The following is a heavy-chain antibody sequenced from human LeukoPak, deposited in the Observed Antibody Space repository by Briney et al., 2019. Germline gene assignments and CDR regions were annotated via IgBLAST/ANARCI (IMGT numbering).Heavy chain of an antibody. Sequence: ASVKVSCKAYGYTFTGYYMHWVRQAPGQGLEWMGWINPNSGGTNYAQKFQSRVTMTRDTSISTAYMELSRLRSDDTAVYYCARDRHYYDSSGYYDYWGQGTLVTVSS. V-gene: IGHV1-2*02. CDR1: GYTFTGYY. CDR2: INPNSGGT. D-gene: IGHD3-22*01. J-gene: IGHJ4*02. CDR3: ARDRHYYDSSGYYDY.